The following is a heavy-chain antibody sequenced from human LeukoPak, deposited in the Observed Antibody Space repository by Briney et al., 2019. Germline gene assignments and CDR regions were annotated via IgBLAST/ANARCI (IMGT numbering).Heavy chain of an antibody. J-gene: IGHJ4*02. V-gene: IGHV3-7*01. Sequence: GGSLRLSCAASGITFSRFWMSWVRQASGKGLQWVANINQDGSEKHYVDSVKGRFTISRDNAKNSLYLQMNSLRAEDTAVYYCARAETYYFDYWGQGTLVTVSS. CDR3: ARAETYYFDY. CDR1: GITFSRFW. CDR2: INQDGSEK.